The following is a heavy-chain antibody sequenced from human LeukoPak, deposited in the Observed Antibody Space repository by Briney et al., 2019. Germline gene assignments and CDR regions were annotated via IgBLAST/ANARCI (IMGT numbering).Heavy chain of an antibody. V-gene: IGHV3-74*01. J-gene: IGHJ6*02. CDR2: IDSDGSIT. CDR1: GFTFTTYW. CDR3: ANGDPGPIAAALGMDV. D-gene: IGHD6-13*01. Sequence: PGGSLRLSCAASGFTFTTYWMHWVRQAPGKGLVWVSHIDSDGSITSYADSVKGRFTISRDNAKNTLYLQMNSLRAEDTAVYYCANGDPGPIAAALGMDVWGQGTTVTVSS.